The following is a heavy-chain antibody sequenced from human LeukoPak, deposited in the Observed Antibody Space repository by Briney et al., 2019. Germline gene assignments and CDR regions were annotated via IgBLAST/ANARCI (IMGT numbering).Heavy chain of an antibody. V-gene: IGHV3-30*18. CDR1: GFTFSSYG. Sequence: GGSLRLSCAASGFTFSSYGMHWVRQAPGKGLEWVAVISYDGSNKYYADSVKGRFTISRDNSKNTLYLQMNSLRAEDTAVYYCAKGAATPDYWGQGTLVTDSS. CDR3: AKGAATPDY. CDR2: ISYDGSNK. J-gene: IGHJ4*02.